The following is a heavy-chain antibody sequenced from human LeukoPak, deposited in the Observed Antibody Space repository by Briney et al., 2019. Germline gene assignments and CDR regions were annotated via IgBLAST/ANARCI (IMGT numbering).Heavy chain of an antibody. J-gene: IGHJ2*01. D-gene: IGHD1-26*01. CDR1: GFTFSSYS. V-gene: IGHV3-23*01. CDR2: ISGSGGTT. Sequence: GGSLRLSCAASGFTFSSYSMNWVRQAPGKGLEWVSAISGSGGTTYYADSVKGRFTISRDNSKNTLYLQTNSLRAEDTAVYYCAKGSYRAYWYFDLWGRGTLVTVSS. CDR3: AKGSYRAYWYFDL.